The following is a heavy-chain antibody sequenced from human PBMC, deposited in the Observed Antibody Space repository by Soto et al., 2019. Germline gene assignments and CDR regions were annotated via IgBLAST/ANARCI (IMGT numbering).Heavy chain of an antibody. J-gene: IGHJ5*02. CDR3: ARLTSWQQQLVDP. V-gene: IGHV4-39*01. CDR2: IFYGGNT. D-gene: IGHD6-13*01. CDR1: GGSISSSNFC. Sequence: SETLSLTCTVSGGSISSSNFCWGWIRQPPGKGLESIGTIFYGGNTYYNPSLKSRVTISVDTSKNQFSLRLSSVTAADTAVYYCARLTSWQQQLVDPWGQGILVTVS.